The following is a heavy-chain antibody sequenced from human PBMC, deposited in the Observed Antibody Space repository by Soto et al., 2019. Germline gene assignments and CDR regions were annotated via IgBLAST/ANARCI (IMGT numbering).Heavy chain of an antibody. CDR3: ERHHHNAWCDF. V-gene: IGHV4-39*01. CDR1: GDSITSNNYY. Sequence: QLQLQESGPGLVKPSETLSLTCSVSGDSITSNNYYVAWIRQPPGKVLESIGSFDYGGSTYYTPSLKSRVALSVHTAKNQLSLKLNSVTAAAPAVYYCERHHHNAWCDFWGQGSLVTVSS. CDR2: FDYGGST. J-gene: IGHJ5*01.